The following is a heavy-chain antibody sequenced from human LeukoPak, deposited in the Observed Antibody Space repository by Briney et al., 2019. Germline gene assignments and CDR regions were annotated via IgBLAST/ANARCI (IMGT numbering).Heavy chain of an antibody. V-gene: IGHV3-48*03. CDR3: AELGITMIGGV. CDR2: ISSSGSTI. CDR1: GFTFSGYE. J-gene: IGHJ6*04. D-gene: IGHD3-10*02. Sequence: GGSLRLFCAASGFTFSGYEMNWVRQAPGKGLEWVSYISSSGSTIYYADSVKGRFTISRDNAKNSLYLQMNSLRAEDTAVYYCAELGITMIGGVWGKGTTVTIPS.